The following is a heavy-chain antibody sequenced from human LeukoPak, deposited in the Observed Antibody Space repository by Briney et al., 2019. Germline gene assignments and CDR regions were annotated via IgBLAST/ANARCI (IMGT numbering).Heavy chain of an antibody. D-gene: IGHD2-2*01. Sequence: AGGSLRLSCGASGFNLSRYWMRWVGQAAGKGLEWVANIKQDGREQLYVDAVKGRCTISRDNAKYPLSLEINSRRPDGTALYLCARCNVCVGYCSGTSCYVCYFDFWGQGPLVTVSS. CDR1: GFNLSRYW. V-gene: IGHV3-7*01. J-gene: IGHJ4*02. CDR3: ARCNVCVGYCSGTSCYVCYFDF. CDR2: IKQDGREQ.